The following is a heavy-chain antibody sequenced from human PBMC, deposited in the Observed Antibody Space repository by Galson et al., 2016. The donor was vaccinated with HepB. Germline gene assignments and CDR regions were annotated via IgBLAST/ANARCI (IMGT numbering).Heavy chain of an antibody. CDR1: GYTFTDYH. CDR3: AKDFELKVPYGSGSYNNPPFDY. J-gene: IGHJ4*02. Sequence: SVKVSCKASGYTFTDYHMHWVRQAPGQGLEWMGWINPNSGGTNYAQKFQGRVTMTTDTSTSTVYMELRSLRSEDTAVYYCAKDFELKVPYGSGSYNNPPFDYWGQGTLVTVSS. V-gene: IGHV1-2*02. D-gene: IGHD3-10*01. CDR2: INPNSGGT.